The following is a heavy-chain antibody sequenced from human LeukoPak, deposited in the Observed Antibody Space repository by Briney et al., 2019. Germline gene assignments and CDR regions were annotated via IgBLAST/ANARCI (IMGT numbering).Heavy chain of an antibody. J-gene: IGHJ3*02. D-gene: IGHD2-21*01. CDR3: ARWPIWQDAFEI. V-gene: IGHV4-59*01. CDR2: IYNNGNT. CDR1: GGSISTYF. Sequence: SETLSLTCTVSGGSISTYFWTWIRQPPGKGLEWIGYIYNNGNTNYNPSLKSRVTISVDISKNQFSLNVNSVTAADTAVYYCARWPIWQDAFEIWGKGTVVAVSS.